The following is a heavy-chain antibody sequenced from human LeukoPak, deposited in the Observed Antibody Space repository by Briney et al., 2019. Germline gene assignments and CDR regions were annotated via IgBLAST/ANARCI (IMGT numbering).Heavy chain of an antibody. J-gene: IGHJ3*02. CDR3: ARESHRNDAFDI. CDR2: IYSGGST. Sequence: GGSLRLSCAASGFTVSSNYMSWVRQAPGKGLEWVSVIYSGGSTYYADSVKGRFTISRDNSKNTLYLQMNSLRAEDTAVYYCARESHRNDAFDIWGQGTMVTVSS. V-gene: IGHV3-53*01. CDR1: GFTVSSNY.